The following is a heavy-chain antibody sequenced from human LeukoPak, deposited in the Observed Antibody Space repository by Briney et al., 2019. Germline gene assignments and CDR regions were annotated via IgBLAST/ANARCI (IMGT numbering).Heavy chain of an antibody. Sequence: GESLMISCKGSGYSFTSYWIGWVRQMPGKGLEWMGIIYPGDSDTRYSPSFQGQVTISADKSISTAYLQRSRLKASDTAMYYCAEQSAAGVIDYWGQGTLVTLFS. D-gene: IGHD2/OR15-2a*01. J-gene: IGHJ4*02. V-gene: IGHV5-51*01. CDR3: AEQSAAGVIDY. CDR2: IYPGDSDT. CDR1: GYSFTSYW.